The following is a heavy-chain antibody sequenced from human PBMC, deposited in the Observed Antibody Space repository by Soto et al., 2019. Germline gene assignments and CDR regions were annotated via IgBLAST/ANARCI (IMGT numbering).Heavy chain of an antibody. V-gene: IGHV4-59*01. CDR2: IYYSGST. Sequence: QVQLQESGPGLVKPSETLSLTCTVSGGSISSYYWSWIRQPPGKGLEWIGYIYYSGSTNYNPSLKSRVTISVDTSKNQFSLKLSSVTAADTAGYYCASAPDCSGGSCYEGWYFDYWGQGTLVTVSS. CDR3: ASAPDCSGGSCYEGWYFDY. CDR1: GGSISSYY. D-gene: IGHD2-15*01. J-gene: IGHJ4*02.